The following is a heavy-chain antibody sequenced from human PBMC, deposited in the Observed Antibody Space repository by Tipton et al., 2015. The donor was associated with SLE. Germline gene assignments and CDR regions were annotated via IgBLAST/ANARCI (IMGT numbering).Heavy chain of an antibody. CDR1: NGSISSYF. J-gene: IGHJ3*01. CDR2: AYASGFT. Sequence: TLSLTCTVSNGSISSYFFGWVRQPPGKGLEWIGYAYASGFTNYNSSLRSRLSISVDSSKNQFSLKLSSVTAADTAIYYCAKDTGHDTFTLWGQGTLVTVSS. V-gene: IGHV4-4*08. CDR3: AKDTGHDTFTL. D-gene: IGHD3-22*01.